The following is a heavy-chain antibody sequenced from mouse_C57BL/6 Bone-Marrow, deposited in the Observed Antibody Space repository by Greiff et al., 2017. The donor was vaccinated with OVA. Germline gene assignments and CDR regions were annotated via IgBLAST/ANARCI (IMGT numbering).Heavy chain of an antibody. Sequence: QVQLQQPGAELVRPGSSVKLSCKASGYTFTSYWMAWVKQRPGQGLEWIGNIYPSDSETHYNQKFKDKATLTVDKSSSTAYMQLSSLTSEDSAVYYCAREGTTPYYAMDYWGQGTSVTVSS. V-gene: IGHV1-61*01. CDR1: GYTFTSYW. CDR2: IYPSDSET. J-gene: IGHJ4*01. CDR3: AREGTTPYYAMDY. D-gene: IGHD1-1*01.